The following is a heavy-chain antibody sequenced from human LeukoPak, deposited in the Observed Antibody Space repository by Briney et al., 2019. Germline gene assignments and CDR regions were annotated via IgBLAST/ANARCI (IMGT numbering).Heavy chain of an antibody. CDR2: IKQDGSEK. J-gene: IGHJ3*02. D-gene: IGHD5-18*01. CDR3: ARARDSYGYQTIFDAFDI. V-gene: IGHV3-7*01. Sequence: GGSLRLSCADSGFTFSSYWMSWVRQAPGKGLEWVANIKQDGSEKYYVDSVKGRFTISRDNAKKSLYLQMNSLRAEDTAVYYCARARDSYGYQTIFDAFDIWGQGTMVTVSS. CDR1: GFTFSSYW.